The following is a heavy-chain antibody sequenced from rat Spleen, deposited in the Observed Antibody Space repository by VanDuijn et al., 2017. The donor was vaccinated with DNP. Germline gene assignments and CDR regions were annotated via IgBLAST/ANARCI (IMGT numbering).Heavy chain of an antibody. D-gene: IGHD5-1*01. CDR1: GFIFSNYD. CDR3: ARRGLTGSYFDY. V-gene: IGHV5-22*01. Sequence: EVQLVESGGGLVQPGRSLKLSCAASGFIFSNYDMAWVRQAPTKGLEWVAYISYDGGSTYYGDSVKGRFTISRDNAKSTLYLQMNSLRSEDMATYYCARRGLTGSYFDYWGQGVMVTVSS. J-gene: IGHJ2*01. CDR2: ISYDGGST.